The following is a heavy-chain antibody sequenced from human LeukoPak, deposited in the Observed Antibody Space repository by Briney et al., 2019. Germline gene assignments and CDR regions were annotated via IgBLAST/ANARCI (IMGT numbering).Heavy chain of an antibody. V-gene: IGHV3-66*01. CDR2: IYSGGST. D-gene: IGHD6-13*01. CDR1: GFTVSGNY. J-gene: IGHJ4*02. CDR3: ARSSSSWFVDY. Sequence: GGSLRLSCAASGFTVSGNYMSWVRQAPGKGLEWVSVIYSGGSTYYADSVKGRFTISRDNSKNTLYLQMNSLRAEDTAVYYCARSSSSWFVDYWGQGTLVTVSS.